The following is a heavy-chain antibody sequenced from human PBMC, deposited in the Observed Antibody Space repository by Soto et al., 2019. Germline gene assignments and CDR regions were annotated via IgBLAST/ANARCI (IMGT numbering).Heavy chain of an antibody. CDR1: GFSLSTSGVG. CDR3: AHSRPPLLLDY. Sequence: QITLKESGPTLVKPTQTLTLTCTFSGFSLSTSGVGVGWIRQPPGKALEWLALIYWDDDKRYSSSLNSRLTITKNTSKNQVVLTMTNMDPVVTATYYCAHSRPPLLLDYWGQGTLVNVSS. J-gene: IGHJ4*02. D-gene: IGHD6-6*01. CDR2: IYWDDDK. V-gene: IGHV2-5*02.